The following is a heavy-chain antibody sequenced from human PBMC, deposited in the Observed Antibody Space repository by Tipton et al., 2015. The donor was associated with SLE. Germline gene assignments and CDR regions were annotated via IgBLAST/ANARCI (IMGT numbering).Heavy chain of an antibody. J-gene: IGHJ2*01. CDR1: GFTVSSNY. Sequence: QLVQSGGGLVQPGGSLRLSCAASGFTVSSNYMSWVRQAPGKGLEWVSGISGSGGSTYYADSVKGRFTISRANSKNTLSLQMNNLRAEDTAVYYCAKPVYYSNSRVWYFDLWGRGTLLTVSS. CDR2: ISGSGGST. CDR3: AKPVYYSNSRVWYFDL. V-gene: IGHV3-23*04. D-gene: IGHD2/OR15-2a*01.